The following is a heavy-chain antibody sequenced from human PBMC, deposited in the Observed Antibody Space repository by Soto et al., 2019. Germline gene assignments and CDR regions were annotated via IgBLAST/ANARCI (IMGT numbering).Heavy chain of an antibody. D-gene: IGHD1-1*01. V-gene: IGHV3-74*01. CDR2: TCRYGREL. J-gene: IGHJ4*02. Sequence: AGGSLRLSCEASGFTFSTYCMHWVRHTPGTGLVWVSRTCRYGRELYYADSVKGRFTISRDDAKNTLYLQMDSLRVEDTGIYYCVRGTTAWRGMDYWGQGALVTVSS. CDR1: GFTFSTYC. CDR3: VRGTTAWRGMDY.